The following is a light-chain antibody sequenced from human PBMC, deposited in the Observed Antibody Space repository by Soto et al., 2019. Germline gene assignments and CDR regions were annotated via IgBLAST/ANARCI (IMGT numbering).Light chain of an antibody. Sequence: EIVLTQSPGTLSLSPGERATLSCRASRSVNNNYLAWYQQKPGQAPRLLIFGASSRATGIPDRFIGSGSGTEFTLTISSLQSEDVSVYFCQHYNFWPHTFGQGTKVDIK. V-gene: IGKV3-20*01. CDR3: QHYNFWPHT. CDR1: RSVNNNY. CDR2: GAS. J-gene: IGKJ2*01.